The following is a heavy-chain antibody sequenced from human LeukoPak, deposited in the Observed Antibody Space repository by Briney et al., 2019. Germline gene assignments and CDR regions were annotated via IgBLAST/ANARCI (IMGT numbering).Heavy chain of an antibody. V-gene: IGHV3-30*04. D-gene: IGHD3-3*01. CDR2: ISYDGSNK. J-gene: IGHJ4*02. CDR1: GFTSSSYA. CDR3: ARTPHYDFWSGYHPSSYFDY. Sequence: GGSLRLSCAASGFTSSSYAMHWVRQAPGKGLEWVAVISYDGSNKYYADSVKGRFTISRDNSKNTLYLQMNSLRAEDTAVYYCARTPHYDFWSGYHPSSYFDYWGQGTLVTVSS.